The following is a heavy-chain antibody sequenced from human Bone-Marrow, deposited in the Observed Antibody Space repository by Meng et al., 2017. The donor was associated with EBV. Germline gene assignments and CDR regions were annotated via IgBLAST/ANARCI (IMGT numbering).Heavy chain of an antibody. J-gene: IGHJ4*02. V-gene: IGHV3-30-3*01. CDR1: GFTFSSYA. CDR3: ARDPHCGGDCFGVDY. Sequence: QVQLVESGXXXXXPXRSXRPSWAASGFTFSSYAMHWVRQAPGKGLEWVAVISYDGSNKYYADSVKGRFTISRDNSKNTLYLQMNSLRAEDTAVYYCARDPHCGGDCFGVDYWGQGTLVTVSS. D-gene: IGHD2-21*02. CDR2: ISYDGSNK.